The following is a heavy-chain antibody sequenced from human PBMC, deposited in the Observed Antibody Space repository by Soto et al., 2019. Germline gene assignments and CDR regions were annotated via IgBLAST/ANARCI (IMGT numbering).Heavy chain of an antibody. CDR1: GYTVTSYY. CDR3: ARTPAYTDRTYFDY. D-gene: IGHD2-2*02. Sequence: ASVKVSCKASGYTVTSYYMHWVRQAPGQGLEWMGIINPSGGSTTYAQKFQGRLTMTRDTSTTTVYMELSSLRSEDTAMYYCARTPAYTDRTYFDYWGQGTLVTVPS. V-gene: IGHV1-46*01. CDR2: INPSGGST. J-gene: IGHJ4*02.